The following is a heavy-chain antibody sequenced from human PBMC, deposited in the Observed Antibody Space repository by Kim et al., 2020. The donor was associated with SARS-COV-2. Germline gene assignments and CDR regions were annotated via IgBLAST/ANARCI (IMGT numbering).Heavy chain of an antibody. CDR1: GFIFSSYT. CDR3: AKDRVVDNGWDIDF. Sequence: GGSLRLSCEASGFIFSSYTMNWVRQAPGKGLEWVAAIYSGGDKTFYADFAKGRFTVSRDNSRSTVWLQMSSLKVEDTAVYFCAKDRVVDNGWDIDFWGQGTLVTVSS. D-gene: IGHD6-19*01. V-gene: IGHV3-23*01. J-gene: IGHJ4*02. CDR2: IYSGGDKT.